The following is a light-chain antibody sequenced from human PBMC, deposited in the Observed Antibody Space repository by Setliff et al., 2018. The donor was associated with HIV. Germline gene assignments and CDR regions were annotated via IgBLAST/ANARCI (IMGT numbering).Light chain of an antibody. Sequence: QSALAQPPSVSGAPGQRVTIPCTGSSSNIGANFDVHWYQQLPGKAPKLLIYVNINRPSGVPDRFSASKSGTSASLAITGLQTEDEADYYCQTYDSNLSGYVFGSGTKVTVL. J-gene: IGLJ1*01. CDR3: QTYDSNLSGYV. CDR1: SSNIGANFD. V-gene: IGLV1-40*01. CDR2: VNI.